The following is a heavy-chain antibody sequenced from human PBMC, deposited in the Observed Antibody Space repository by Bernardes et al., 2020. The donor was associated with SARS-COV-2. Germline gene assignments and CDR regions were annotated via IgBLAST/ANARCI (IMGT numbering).Heavy chain of an antibody. D-gene: IGHD4-17*01. CDR1: GYDFKNHW. CDR3: GRSTGYYYGMDV. V-gene: IGHV3-74*01. CDR2: IHGGGTNE. J-gene: IGHJ6*02. Sequence: GSLRLSCVVSGYDFKNHWMHWARQVPGKGLEWVSRIHGGGTNEVYADSVKGRFIISRDNAKNTVYLQMNSLRVEDAALYFCGRSTGYYYGMDVWGQGTTVTVSS.